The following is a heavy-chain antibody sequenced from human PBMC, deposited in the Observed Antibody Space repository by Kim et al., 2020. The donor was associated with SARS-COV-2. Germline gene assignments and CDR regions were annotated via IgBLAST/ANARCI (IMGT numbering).Heavy chain of an antibody. Sequence: GGSLRLSCAASGFTFHDYAMHWVRQVPGKGLEWVSGIGWNGDSITYADSVKGRFTISRDNAKNSLYLQLNSLRVEEMALYYCAKDRGGLVYAGTSNLWGLGTLVTVSS. V-gene: IGHV3-9*03. D-gene: IGHD2-8*01. CDR2: IGWNGDSI. CDR3: AKDRGGLVYAGTSNL. CDR1: GFTFHDYA. J-gene: IGHJ4*02.